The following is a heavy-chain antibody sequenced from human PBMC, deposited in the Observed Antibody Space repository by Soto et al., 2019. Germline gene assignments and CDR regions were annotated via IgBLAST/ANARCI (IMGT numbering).Heavy chain of an antibody. V-gene: IGHV3-30*18. D-gene: IGHD2-2*01. CDR2: ISYDGSNK. CDR1: GFTFSSYG. Sequence: VQLLESGGGLVQPGGSLRLSCAASGFTFSSYGMHWVRQAPGKGLEWVAVISYDGSNKYYADSVKGRFTISRDNSKNTLYLQMNSLRAEDTAVYYCAKELGCSSTSCYWALPYYYYGMDVWGQGTTVTVSS. CDR3: AKELGCSSTSCYWALPYYYYGMDV. J-gene: IGHJ6*02.